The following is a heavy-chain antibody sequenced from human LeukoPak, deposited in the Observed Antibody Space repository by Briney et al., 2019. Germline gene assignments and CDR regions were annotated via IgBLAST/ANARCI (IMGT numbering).Heavy chain of an antibody. CDR3: ARRGWVVRNLDY. J-gene: IGHJ4*02. CDR1: GGSISSSSYY. D-gene: IGHD2-15*01. CDR2: IYYSGST. Sequence: SETLSLTCTVSGGSISSSSYYWGWIRQPPGKGLEWIGSIYYSGSTYYNPSLKSRVTISVDTSKNQFSLKLSSVTAADTAVYYCARRGWVVRNLDYWGQGTLVTVPS. V-gene: IGHV4-39*07.